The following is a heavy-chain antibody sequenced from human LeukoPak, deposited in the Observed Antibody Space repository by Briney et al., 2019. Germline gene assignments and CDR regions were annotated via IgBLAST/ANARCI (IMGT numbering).Heavy chain of an antibody. CDR2: IWYDGSNK. V-gene: IGHV3-33*01. Sequence: LPGRSLRLSCAASGFTFSSYGTHWVRQAPGKGLEWVAVIWYDGSNKYYADSVKGRFTISRDNSKNTLYLQMNSLRAEDTAVYYCARDFRGGARAFDYWGQGTLVTVSS. CDR1: GFTFSSYG. J-gene: IGHJ4*02. D-gene: IGHD3-16*01. CDR3: ARDFRGGARAFDY.